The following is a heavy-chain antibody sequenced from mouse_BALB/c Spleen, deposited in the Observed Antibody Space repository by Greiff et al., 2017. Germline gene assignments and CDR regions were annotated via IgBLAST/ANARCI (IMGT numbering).Heavy chain of an antibody. CDR2: IDPENGDT. V-gene: IGHV14-4*02. J-gene: IGHJ3*01. CDR1: GFNIKDYY. Sequence: EVQLQESGAELVRSGASVKLSCTASGFNIKDYYMHWVKQRPEQGLEWIGWIDPENGDTEYAPKFQGKATMTADTSSNTAYLQLSSLTSEDTAVYYCASYYGSWFAYWGQGTLVTVSA. CDR3: ASYYGSWFAY. D-gene: IGHD1-2*01.